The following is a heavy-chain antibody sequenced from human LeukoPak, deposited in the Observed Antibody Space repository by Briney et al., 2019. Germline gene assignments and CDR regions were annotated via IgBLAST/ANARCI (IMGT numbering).Heavy chain of an antibody. D-gene: IGHD3-22*01. CDR2: VSAYNGNT. Sequence: SVKVSCNASGYTFTSYGISWVRQAPGQGLEWMGWVSAYNGNTNYSQKLQGRVTMTTDTSTSTAYMELRSLRSDDTAVYYCARDGTMIGYYYYMDVWGKGTTVTISS. CDR3: ARDGTMIGYYYYMDV. V-gene: IGHV1-18*01. J-gene: IGHJ6*03. CDR1: GYTFTSYG.